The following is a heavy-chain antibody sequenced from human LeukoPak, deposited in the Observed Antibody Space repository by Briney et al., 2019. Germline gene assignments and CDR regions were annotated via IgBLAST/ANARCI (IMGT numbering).Heavy chain of an antibody. CDR1: GYTFTSYG. D-gene: IGHD6-13*01. Sequence: GASVKVSCKASGYTFTSYGISWVRQAPGQGLEWMGWISAYNGNTNYAQKLQGRVTMTTDTSTSTAYMELRSLRSDDTAVYYCARYSSSSGFPVYYYYYMDVWGKGTTVTVSS. J-gene: IGHJ6*03. CDR2: ISAYNGNT. CDR3: ARYSSSSGFPVYYYYYMDV. V-gene: IGHV1-18*01.